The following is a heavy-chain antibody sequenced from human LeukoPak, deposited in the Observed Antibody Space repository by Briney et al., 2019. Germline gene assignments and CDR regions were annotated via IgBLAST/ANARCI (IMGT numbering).Heavy chain of an antibody. Sequence: GSSVTVSCKASGGTFTSHAITWVRHPPGQGLEWKAGFIPIYGSASYAQKFQGRVTVTSDESTRTVYMALSSLTSEDTAVYYCAGFFYDNSPEAFELWGQGTMVTVSS. CDR3: AGFFYDNSPEAFEL. J-gene: IGHJ3*01. D-gene: IGHD3-22*01. CDR2: FIPIYGSA. V-gene: IGHV1-69*01. CDR1: GGTFTSHA.